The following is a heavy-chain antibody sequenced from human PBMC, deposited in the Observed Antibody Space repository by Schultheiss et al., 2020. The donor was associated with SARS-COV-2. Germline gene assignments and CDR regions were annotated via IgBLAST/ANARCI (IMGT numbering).Heavy chain of an antibody. CDR3: GYSGYDLWGYYFDY. V-gene: IGHV4-34*01. J-gene: IGHJ4*02. CDR2: INHSGST. CDR1: GGSFSGYY. D-gene: IGHD5-12*01. Sequence: SETLSLTCAVYGGSFSGYYWSWIRQPPGKGLEWIGEINHSGSTNYNPSLKSRVTITVDTSKNHLSLKLSSVTAADTAVYYCGYSGYDLWGYYFDYWGQGTLVTVSS.